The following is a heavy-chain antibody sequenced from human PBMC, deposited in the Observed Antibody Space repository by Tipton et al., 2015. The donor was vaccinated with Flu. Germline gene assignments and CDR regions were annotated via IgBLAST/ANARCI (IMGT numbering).Heavy chain of an antibody. D-gene: IGHD6-19*01. J-gene: IGHJ4*02. CDR3: ARAPTTAVAYI. Sequence: LRLSCTISGGSISSGSYSWSWIRQPAGKGLEWIGRIFTTGSTNYNPSLKSRVTISVDTSKNQFSLTLSSVTAADTAVYYCARAPTTAVAYIWGQGALVTVSS. CDR1: GGSISSGSYS. V-gene: IGHV4-61*02. CDR2: IFTTGST.